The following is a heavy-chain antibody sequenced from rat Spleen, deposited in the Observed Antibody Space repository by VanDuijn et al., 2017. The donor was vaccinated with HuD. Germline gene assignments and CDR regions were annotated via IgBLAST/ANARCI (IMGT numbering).Heavy chain of an antibody. CDR2: IWTGGRT. V-gene: IGHV2-43*01. J-gene: IGHJ2*01. CDR1: GFSLASFH. Sequence: QVQLKESGPGLVQPSQTLSLTCTVSGFSLASFHVSWVRQPPGKGLEWMGVIWTGGRTDYISTLKSRLSISRDISRSQVFLKMNSLQTEDMATYYCTREEYIGYTFDHWGQGVMVKVSP. D-gene: IGHD1-4*01. CDR3: TREEYIGYTFDH.